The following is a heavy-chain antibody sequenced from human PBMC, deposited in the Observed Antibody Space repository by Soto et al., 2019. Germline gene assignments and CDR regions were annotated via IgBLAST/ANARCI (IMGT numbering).Heavy chain of an antibody. Sequence: QVQLVQSGAEVKKPGASVKVSCKASGYTFTGYYMHWVRQAPGQGLEWMGWINPNNGGTNYAQKFQGWVTMTRDTSTSTAYMEMSRLRSDDRGVYYCARVKPYYYDSSGLGIWEPDAFDIWGQGTMVTVSS. CDR2: INPNNGGT. CDR1: GYTFTGYY. D-gene: IGHD3-22*01. J-gene: IGHJ3*02. CDR3: ARVKPYYYDSSGLGIWEPDAFDI. V-gene: IGHV1-2*04.